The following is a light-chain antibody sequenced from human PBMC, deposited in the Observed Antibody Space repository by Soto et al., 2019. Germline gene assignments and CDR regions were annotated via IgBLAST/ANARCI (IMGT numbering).Light chain of an antibody. CDR1: SSDVGGYNY. CDR2: DVS. V-gene: IGLV2-14*01. CDR3: SSYTSSSTPL. Sequence: QSALTQPASVFGSPGQSITISCTGTSSDVGGYNYVSWYQQHPGKAPKLMIYDVSSRPSGVSNRFSGSKSGNTASLTISGLQAEDEADYYCSSYTSSSTPLFGGGTKLTVL. J-gene: IGLJ2*01.